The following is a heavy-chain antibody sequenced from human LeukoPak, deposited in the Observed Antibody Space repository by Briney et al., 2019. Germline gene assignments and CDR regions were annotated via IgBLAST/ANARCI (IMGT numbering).Heavy chain of an antibody. CDR1: GYTFTGYY. D-gene: IGHD6-13*01. CDR3: AKVPPSITAAGNWLDP. V-gene: IGHV1-2*06. J-gene: IGHJ5*02. Sequence: ASVKVSCKASGYTFTGYYIHWVRQAPGQGLEWMGRINPYTGGTDYAQKFQGRITMTRDTSITTAYMELSRLTSDDTAMYYCAKVPPSITAAGNWLDPWGQGALVTVSS. CDR2: INPYTGGT.